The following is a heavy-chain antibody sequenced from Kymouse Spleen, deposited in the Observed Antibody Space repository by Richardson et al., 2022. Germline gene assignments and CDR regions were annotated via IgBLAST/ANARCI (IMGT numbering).Heavy chain of an antibody. V-gene: IGHV4-39*01. CDR2: IYYSGST. D-gene: IGHD3-22*01. J-gene: IGHJ3*02. CDR1: GGSISSSSYY. Sequence: QLQLQESGPGLVKPSETLSLTCTVSGGSISSSSYYWGWIRQPPGKGLEWIGSIYYSGSTYYNPSLKSRVTISVDTSKNQFSLKLSSVTAADTAVYYCARESITMIVVVITYAFDIWGQGTMVTVSS. CDR3: ARESITMIVVVITYAFDI.